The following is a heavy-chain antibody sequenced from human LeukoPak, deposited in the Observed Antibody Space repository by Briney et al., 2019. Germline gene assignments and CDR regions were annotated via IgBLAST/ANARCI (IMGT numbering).Heavy chain of an antibody. D-gene: IGHD6-13*01. CDR3: ARSSSSWYESEGVDY. J-gene: IGHJ4*02. Sequence: TGGSLRLSCAASGFTFSSYWMSWVRQAPGKGLEWVANIKQDGSEKYYVDSVKGRFTISRDNAKNSLYLQMNSLRAEDTAVYYCARSSSSWYESEGVDYWGQGTLVTVSS. CDR2: IKQDGSEK. V-gene: IGHV3-7*01. CDR1: GFTFSSYW.